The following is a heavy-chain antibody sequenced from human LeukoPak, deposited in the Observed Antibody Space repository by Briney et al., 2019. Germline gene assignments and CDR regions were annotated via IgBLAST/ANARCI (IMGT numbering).Heavy chain of an antibody. Sequence: ATVKVSCKASGYTVTGYYMHWVRQAPGQGLEWMGWINANSGGTNYAQKFQGRVTLTRDTSINTAYRELSRMRSDDTAVYYCARVITVATGSDSWGQGTLVTVSS. CDR1: GYTVTGYY. D-gene: IGHD6-19*01. CDR3: ARVITVATGSDS. J-gene: IGHJ4*02. V-gene: IGHV1-2*02. CDR2: INANSGGT.